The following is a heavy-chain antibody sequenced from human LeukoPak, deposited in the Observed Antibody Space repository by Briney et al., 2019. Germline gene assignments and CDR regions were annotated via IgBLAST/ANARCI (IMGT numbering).Heavy chain of an antibody. CDR3: GRDALVGYFSYYYIDV. V-gene: IGHV4-59*11. Sequence: TSETLSLTCTVSDGPIRSHYWTWIRQSPLKGLELIGDISNSGSTKYNPPLKSRVTISIDTSKSQFSLRLTSVTAADTAVYYCGRDALVGYFSYYYIDVWGKGTTVTVSS. D-gene: IGHD2-15*01. CDR2: ISNSGST. J-gene: IGHJ6*03. CDR1: DGPIRSHY.